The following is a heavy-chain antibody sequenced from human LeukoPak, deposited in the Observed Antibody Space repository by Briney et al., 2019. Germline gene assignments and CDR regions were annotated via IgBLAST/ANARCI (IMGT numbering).Heavy chain of an antibody. CDR1: GFTFSSYG. D-gene: IGHD3-16*01. CDR3: AKDAVVARFGYFDY. J-gene: IGHJ4*02. CDR2: ISYDGSNK. Sequence: GRSLRLSCAASGFTFSSYGMHWVRQAPGKGLEWVAVISYDGSNKYYADSVKGRFTISRDNSKNMLYLQMNSLRAEDTAVYYCAKDAVVARFGYFDYWGQGTLVTVSS. V-gene: IGHV3-30*18.